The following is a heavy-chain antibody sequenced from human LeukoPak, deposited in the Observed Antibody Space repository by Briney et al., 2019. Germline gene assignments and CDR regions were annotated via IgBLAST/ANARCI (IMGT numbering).Heavy chain of an antibody. CDR2: ILYSGTT. CDR1: GGSISPKC. CDR3: ARVGDWNDLVY. J-gene: IGHJ4*02. Sequence: EPSESLSLTCTVAGGSISPKCWGWVRQTPGKGLGWIGYILYSGTTTNYNPSLKSRVNISVDTSNNQFSLKLSSVTAADTAVYYCARVGDWNDLVYWGQGTLVTVSS. V-gene: IGHV4-59*01. D-gene: IGHD1-1*01.